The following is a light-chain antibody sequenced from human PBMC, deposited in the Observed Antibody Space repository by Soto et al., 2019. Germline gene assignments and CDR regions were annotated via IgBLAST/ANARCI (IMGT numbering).Light chain of an antibody. Sequence: EIVLTQSPATLSLSPGERATLSCRASQSVSSYLAWYQQKPGQAPRLLIYDASNRATGIPARFSGSGSGTDFTLTISSLEREDFVVYYCQQRSNWPPYTFGQGTKLEIK. V-gene: IGKV3-11*01. CDR1: QSVSSY. CDR2: DAS. J-gene: IGKJ2*01. CDR3: QQRSNWPPYT.